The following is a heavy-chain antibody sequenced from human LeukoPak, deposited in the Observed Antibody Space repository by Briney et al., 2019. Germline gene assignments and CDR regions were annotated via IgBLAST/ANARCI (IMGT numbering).Heavy chain of an antibody. CDR3: ARHWAGGSHPEGDDALDI. Sequence: ASVKVSCKASGYTFTSYGISWVRQAPGQGLEWMGWISAYNGNTNYAQKLQGRVTMTTDTSTSTAYMELRSLRSDDTAVYYCARHWAGGSHPEGDDALDIWGQGTMVTVSS. J-gene: IGHJ3*02. CDR1: GYTFTSYG. CDR2: ISAYNGNT. D-gene: IGHD2-21*01. V-gene: IGHV1-18*01.